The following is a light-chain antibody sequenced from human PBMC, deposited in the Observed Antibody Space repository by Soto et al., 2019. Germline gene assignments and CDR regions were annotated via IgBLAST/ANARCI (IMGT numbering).Light chain of an antibody. CDR2: DVS. J-gene: IGLJ2*01. V-gene: IGLV2-14*03. CDR1: SSDVSGYNY. Sequence: QSALTQPASVSGSPGQSITISCTGTSSDVSGYNYVSWYQQHPGKAPKLMIYDVSNRPSGVSNRFSGSKSGNTASLSISGLQAEDEADYYCSSYTTSSALHVVFGGGTQRPS. CDR3: SSYTTSSALHVV.